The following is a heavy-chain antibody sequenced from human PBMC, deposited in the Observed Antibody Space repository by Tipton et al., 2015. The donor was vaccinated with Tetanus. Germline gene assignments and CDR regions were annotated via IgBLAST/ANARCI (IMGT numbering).Heavy chain of an antibody. D-gene: IGHD6-6*01. Sequence: TLSLTCTVSGGFSSGDYYWSWIRQQPGKGPEWIGYIYYSGSTFYNPSLKSRVSISVDTSKNQFSLNMTSVTAADTAVYYCARDQGGGRVVRLNWFDPWGQGTLVTVSS. J-gene: IGHJ5*02. CDR3: ARDQGGGRVVRLNWFDP. CDR1: GGFSSGDYY. CDR2: IYYSGST. V-gene: IGHV4-31*03.